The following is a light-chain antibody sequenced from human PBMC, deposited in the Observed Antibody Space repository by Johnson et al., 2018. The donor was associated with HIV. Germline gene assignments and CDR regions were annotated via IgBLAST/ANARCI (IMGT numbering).Light chain of an antibody. V-gene: IGLV1-51*01. Sequence: QSVLTQPPSVSAAPGQKVTISCSGSSSNIGNNYVSWYQQLPGTAPKLLIYDNNKRPSGTPDRFSGSKSGTSATLGITVLQTGDEADYYCGTWDSSLSTGGVFGTGTKVTVL. J-gene: IGLJ1*01. CDR3: GTWDSSLSTGGV. CDR2: DNN. CDR1: SSNIGNNY.